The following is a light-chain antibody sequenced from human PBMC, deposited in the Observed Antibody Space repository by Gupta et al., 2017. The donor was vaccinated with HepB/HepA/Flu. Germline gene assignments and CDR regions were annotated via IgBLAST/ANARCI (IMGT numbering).Light chain of an antibody. Sequence: DLQMTQSPSSLSASVGDRVTITCRASQSISSYLNWDQQKPGKAPKLLIYAASSLQSGVPSRFSGSGSGTDCTLTISSLQPEDFATYYCQQRYSSSPATFGPGTKVDIK. V-gene: IGKV1-39*01. CDR3: QQRYSSSPAT. CDR1: QSISSY. J-gene: IGKJ3*01. CDR2: AAS.